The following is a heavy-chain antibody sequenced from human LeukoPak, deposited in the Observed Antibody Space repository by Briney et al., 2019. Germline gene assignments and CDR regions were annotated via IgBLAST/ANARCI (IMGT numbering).Heavy chain of an antibody. Sequence: PSETLSLTCTVSGGSISSGGYSWSWIRQPPGKGLEWIGYIYHSGSTYYNPSLKSRVTISVDRSKNQFSPKLSSVTAADTAVYYCARDEYYYDSSGYYRRRGAFDIWGQGTMVTVSS. V-gene: IGHV4-30-2*01. CDR2: IYHSGST. J-gene: IGHJ3*02. D-gene: IGHD3-22*01. CDR1: GGSISSGGYS. CDR3: ARDEYYYDSSGYYRRRGAFDI.